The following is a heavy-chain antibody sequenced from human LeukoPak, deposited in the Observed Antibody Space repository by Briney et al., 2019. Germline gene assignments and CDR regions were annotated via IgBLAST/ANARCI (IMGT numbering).Heavy chain of an antibody. V-gene: IGHV4-30-4*01. D-gene: IGHD2-21*02. CDR2: IYYSGST. Sequence: SETLSLTCIVSGGSISSGDYYWSWIRQPPGKGLEWIGYIYYSGSTYYNPSLKSRVTISVDTSRNQFSLKLSSVTAADTAVYYCASYCGGDCYLGWGQGTLITVSS. CDR1: GGSISSGDYY. J-gene: IGHJ4*02. CDR3: ASYCGGDCYLG.